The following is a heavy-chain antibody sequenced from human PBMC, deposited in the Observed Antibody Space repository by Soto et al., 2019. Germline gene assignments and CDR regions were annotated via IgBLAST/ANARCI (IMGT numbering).Heavy chain of an antibody. J-gene: IGHJ6*02. CDR1: GYSFTTYW. CDR3: ARHEATYYNFYGMDV. V-gene: IGHV5-51*01. Sequence: GESLKISCKSYGYSFTTYWIAWVRQIPGKGLEWMGSIHPGESDTRYSPSFQSQATISADTSITTAYLQRSRLKASDTAMYYCARHEATYYNFYGMDVWGQGTTVTVSS. CDR2: IHPGESDT.